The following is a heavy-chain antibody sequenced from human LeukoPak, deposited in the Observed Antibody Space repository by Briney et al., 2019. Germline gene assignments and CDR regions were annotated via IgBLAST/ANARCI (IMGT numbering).Heavy chain of an antibody. CDR1: GFTFSSYA. V-gene: IGHV3-23*01. Sequence: AGSLRLSCAASGFTFSSYAMSWVRQAPGKGLKGVLAISGSGGSTYYADSVKGRITISRDNSKNKLYLQMNSLRAEDTAVYYCAKDRYSSSSGLEFDYWGQGTLVTVSS. CDR2: ISGSGGST. CDR3: AKDRYSSSSGLEFDY. J-gene: IGHJ4*02. D-gene: IGHD6-6*01.